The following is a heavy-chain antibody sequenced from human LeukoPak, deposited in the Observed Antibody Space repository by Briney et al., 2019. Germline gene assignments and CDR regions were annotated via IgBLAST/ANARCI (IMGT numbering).Heavy chain of an antibody. Sequence: PSQTLSLTCTVSGGSISSGSYYWSWLRQPAGKGLEWIGRIYTSGSTNYNPSLKSRVTISVDTSKNQFSLKLSSVTAADTAVYYCAREDGRSSSWYRVGYFDYWGQGTLVTVSS. CDR2: IYTSGST. CDR3: AREDGRSSSWYRVGYFDY. CDR1: GGSISSGSYY. V-gene: IGHV4-61*02. J-gene: IGHJ4*02. D-gene: IGHD6-13*01.